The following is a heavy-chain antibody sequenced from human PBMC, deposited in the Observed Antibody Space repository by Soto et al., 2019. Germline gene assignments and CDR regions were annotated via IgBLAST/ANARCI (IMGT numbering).Heavy chain of an antibody. CDR3: ARGRSDYYYGLDV. CDR2: IYYSGSS. D-gene: IGHD3-3*01. Sequence: QVHLQESGSGPLKPSQTLSLTCAVSGVSINDSGNSWSWIRQPPGKGLEWVGHIYYSGSSYYNPSLKTRVSISLDRSKNQFSLNVTSVTAADTAVYYCARGRSDYYYGLDVWGQGATVTVSS. J-gene: IGHJ6*02. CDR1: GVSINDSGNS. V-gene: IGHV4-30-2*01.